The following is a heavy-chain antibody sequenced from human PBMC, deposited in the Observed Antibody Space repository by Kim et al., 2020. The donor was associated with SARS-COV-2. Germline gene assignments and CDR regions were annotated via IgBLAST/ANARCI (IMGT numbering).Heavy chain of an antibody. V-gene: IGHV5-51*01. CDR1: GYSFTSYW. CDR2: IYPGDSDT. CDR3: ARHYPQKTMYSSQKVYYYYYGMDV. Sequence: GASLKISCKGSGYSFTSYWIGWVRQMPGKGLEWMGIIYPGDSDTRYSPSFQGQVTISADKSISTAYLQWSSLKASDTAMYYCARHYPQKTMYSSQKVYYYYYGMDVWGQGTTVTVSS. J-gene: IGHJ6*02. D-gene: IGHD6-13*01.